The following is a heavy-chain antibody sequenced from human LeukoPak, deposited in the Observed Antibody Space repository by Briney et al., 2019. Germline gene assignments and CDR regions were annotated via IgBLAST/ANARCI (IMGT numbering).Heavy chain of an antibody. CDR3: ARAPPPGATAFGVVDN. D-gene: IGHD3-16*01. Sequence: KSSETLSLTCSVSDGSINSYYWNWIRQSPGKGLEWIGEINHAGNTNYNPSLKSRVTLSVDTSKNQFSLKLNTVTAADTAVYYCARAPPPGATAFGVVDNWGQGTLVAVSS. CDR2: INHAGNT. V-gene: IGHV4-34*01. J-gene: IGHJ4*02. CDR1: DGSINSYY.